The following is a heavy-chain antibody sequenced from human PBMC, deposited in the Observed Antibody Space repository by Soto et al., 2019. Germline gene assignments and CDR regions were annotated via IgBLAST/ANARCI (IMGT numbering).Heavy chain of an antibody. CDR1: GFTLGSYG. CDR2: VSKDGTQQ. CDR3: ARDRGADSYFYYGMDV. D-gene: IGHD3-10*01. J-gene: IGHJ6*02. V-gene: IGHV3-30*03. Sequence: GGSLGLSCLASGFTLGSYGMHWVRQPPGKGRGWLAVVSKDGTQQYYADSVRGRFTTSRDNVKNTVSLQMNSLRAEDTAVFYCARDRGADSYFYYGMDVWGQGTTVTVSS.